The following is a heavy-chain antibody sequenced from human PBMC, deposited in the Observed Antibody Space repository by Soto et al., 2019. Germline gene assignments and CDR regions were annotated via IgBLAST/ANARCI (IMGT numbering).Heavy chain of an antibody. CDR2: ISGSGGST. CDR1: GFTVSGNY. Sequence: GGSLRLSCAASGFTVSGNYMSWVRQAPGKGLEWVSAISGSGGSTYYADSVKGRFTISRDNSKNTLYLQMNSLRAEDTAVYYCAKDRLSGYGDYVAYFDYWGQGTLVTVSS. D-gene: IGHD4-17*01. CDR3: AKDRLSGYGDYVAYFDY. J-gene: IGHJ4*02. V-gene: IGHV3-23*01.